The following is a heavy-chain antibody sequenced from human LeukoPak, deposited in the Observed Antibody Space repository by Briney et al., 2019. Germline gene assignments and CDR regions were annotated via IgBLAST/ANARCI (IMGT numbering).Heavy chain of an antibody. CDR3: ASQDASIYSESSTSPTYSD. CDR2: IIPIFDSA. CDR1: GGTFTNYA. J-gene: IGHJ4*02. V-gene: IGHV1-69*05. D-gene: IGHD3-22*01. Sequence: SVKVSCKASGGTFTNYAFNWVRQAPGQGLEWMGRIIPIFDSAHYAQRFQGRIAITTDESSTTAYMTLSSLTSDDTAVYYCASQDASIYSESSTSPTYSDWGQGTLVTVSS.